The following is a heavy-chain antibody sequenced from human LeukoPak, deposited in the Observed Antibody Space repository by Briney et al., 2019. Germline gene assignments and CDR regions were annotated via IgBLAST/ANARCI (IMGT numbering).Heavy chain of an antibody. D-gene: IGHD4-17*01. Sequence: GASVKVSCKASGRTFSSYAISWVRQAPGQGLEWMGRIIPIFGIANYAQKFQGRVTITADKSTSTAYMELSSLRSEDTAVYYCARLPDDYGDYVSDYWGQGTLVTVSS. CDR1: GRTFSSYA. J-gene: IGHJ4*02. V-gene: IGHV1-69*04. CDR2: IIPIFGIA. CDR3: ARLPDDYGDYVSDY.